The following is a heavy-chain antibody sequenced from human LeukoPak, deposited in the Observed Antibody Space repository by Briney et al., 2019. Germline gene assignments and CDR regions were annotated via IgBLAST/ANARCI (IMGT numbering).Heavy chain of an antibody. J-gene: IGHJ5*02. CDR3: ARDPTTVTTVTNWFDP. CDR1: GFTFSSYG. CDR2: IWYDGSNK. D-gene: IGHD4-17*01. V-gene: IGHV3-33*01. Sequence: PGGSLRLSCAASGFTFSSYGMHWVRQAPGKGLEWVAVIWYDGSNKYYADSVKGRFTISRDNSKNTLYLQMNSLRAEDTAVYYCARDPTTVTTVTNWFDPWGQGTLVTVSS.